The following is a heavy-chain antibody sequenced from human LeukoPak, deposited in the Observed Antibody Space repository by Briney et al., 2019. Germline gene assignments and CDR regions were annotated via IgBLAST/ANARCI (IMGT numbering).Heavy chain of an antibody. V-gene: IGHV3-48*02. CDR1: GFTFSSYS. CDR3: ARDSRGYSYGSSSWFDP. J-gene: IGHJ5*02. Sequence: PGGSLRLSCAASGFTFSSYSMNWVRQAPGKGLEWVSYISSSSSTTYYADSVRGRFTISRDNAKNSLYLQMNSLRDEDTAVYYCARDSRGYSYGSSSWFDPWGQGTLVTVSS. CDR2: ISSSSSTT. D-gene: IGHD5-18*01.